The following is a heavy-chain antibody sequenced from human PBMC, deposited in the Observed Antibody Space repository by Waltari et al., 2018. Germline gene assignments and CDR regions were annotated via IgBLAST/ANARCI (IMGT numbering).Heavy chain of an antibody. CDR2: INHSGST. CDR3: ARGSLEGDYFDY. Sequence: QVQLQQWGAGLLKPSETLSLTCAVYGGSFSGYYWSWIRQPPGKGLEWIGEINHSGSTNHNPSLKSRVTISVDTSKNQFSLKLSSVTAADTAVYYCARGSLEGDYFDYWGQGTLVTVSS. V-gene: IGHV4-34*01. J-gene: IGHJ4*02. CDR1: GGSFSGYY.